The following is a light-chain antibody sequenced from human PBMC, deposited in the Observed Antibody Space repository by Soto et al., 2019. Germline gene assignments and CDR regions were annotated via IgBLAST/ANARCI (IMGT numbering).Light chain of an antibody. Sequence: QSVLTQPPSASGTPGQRVTISCSGSSSNIGSNTVNWYQQLPGTAPKLLIYSNNQRPSGVPDRFSGSKSGTSASLAIRGLQSEDEADYDCAAWDDRLNGWVFGGGTTLTVL. CDR3: AAWDDRLNGWV. CDR1: SSNIGSNT. V-gene: IGLV1-44*01. CDR2: SNN. J-gene: IGLJ3*02.